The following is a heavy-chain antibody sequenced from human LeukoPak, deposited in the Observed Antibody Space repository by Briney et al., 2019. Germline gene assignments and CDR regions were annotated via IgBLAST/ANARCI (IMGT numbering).Heavy chain of an antibody. Sequence: GESLQISCKGSGSSFTSYWIGWVRQLPGKGLEWMVIIYPGDSDTRYSPSFQGQVTISADKSISTAYLQWSSLKASDTAMYYCARLQTPPYYDILTGYRSPFDYWGQGTLVTVSS. D-gene: IGHD3-9*01. CDR3: ARLQTPPYYDILTGYRSPFDY. J-gene: IGHJ4*02. CDR1: GSSFTSYW. CDR2: IYPGDSDT. V-gene: IGHV5-51*01.